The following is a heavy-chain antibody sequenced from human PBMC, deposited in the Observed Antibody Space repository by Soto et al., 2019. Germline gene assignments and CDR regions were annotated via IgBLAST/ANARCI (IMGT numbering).Heavy chain of an antibody. D-gene: IGHD5-18*01. J-gene: IGHJ4*02. CDR1: GGSISGHY. Sequence: SETLPLTCTVSGGSISGHYRSWLRQPPGKGLEWIGYTHYSGSTNYNPSLKSRMSISVDTSKNHCSLSLSSVTAADTAVYFCARITRPDSDALYYFDYWGQGILVTVSS. CDR3: ARITRPDSDALYYFDY. V-gene: IGHV4-59*11. CDR2: THYSGST.